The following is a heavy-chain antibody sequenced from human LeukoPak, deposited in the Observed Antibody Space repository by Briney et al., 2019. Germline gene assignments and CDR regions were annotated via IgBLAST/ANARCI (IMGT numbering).Heavy chain of an antibody. Sequence: SETLSLTCAVSGGSISSYYWSWIRQPAGKGLEWIGRIYTSGSTNYNPSLKSRVTMSVDTSKNQFSLKLSSVTAADTAVYYCARSKELGYYYYGMDVWGQGTTVTVSS. J-gene: IGHJ6*02. CDR2: IYTSGST. D-gene: IGHD3-10*01. CDR3: ARSKELGYYYYGMDV. V-gene: IGHV4-4*07. CDR1: GGSISSYY.